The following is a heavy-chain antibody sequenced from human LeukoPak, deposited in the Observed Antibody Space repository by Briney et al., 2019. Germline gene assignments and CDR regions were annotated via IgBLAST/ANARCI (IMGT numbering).Heavy chain of an antibody. Sequence: PSETLSLTCTVSGGSISSGGYYWSWIRQHPGKGLEWIGYIYYSGSTYYSPSLKSRVTISVDTSKNQFSLKLSSVTAADTAVYYCARGGSSWYGSPYFDYWGQGTLVTVSS. CDR2: IYYSGST. CDR3: ARGGSSWYGSPYFDY. D-gene: IGHD6-13*01. J-gene: IGHJ4*02. V-gene: IGHV4-31*03. CDR1: GGSISSGGYY.